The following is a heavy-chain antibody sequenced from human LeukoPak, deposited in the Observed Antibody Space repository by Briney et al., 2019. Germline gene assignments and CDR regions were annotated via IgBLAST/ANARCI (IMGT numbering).Heavy chain of an antibody. V-gene: IGHV3-23*01. CDR3: AKNRGNYYYFDY. CDR2: ISGSGDNT. J-gene: IGHJ4*02. D-gene: IGHD4-11*01. Sequence: GGSLRLSCAASGFTFSSYAMSWVRQAPGKGLEWVSAISGSGDNTYYADSVKDRFTISRDKSKNTLYLQMNSLGAEDTAVYHCAKNRGNYYYFDYWGQGTLVTVSS. CDR1: GFTFSSYA.